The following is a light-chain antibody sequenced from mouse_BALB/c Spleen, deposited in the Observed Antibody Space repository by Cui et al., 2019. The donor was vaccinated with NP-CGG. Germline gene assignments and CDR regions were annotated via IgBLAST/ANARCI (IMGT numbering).Light chain of an antibody. Sequence: QAVVTQESALTTSPGETVIPTFRSSTGAVTTSNYANWVQEKPDHLFTGLIGDTNNRAPGVPARFSGSLIGDKAALTITGAQTEDEAIYFCALWYSNHWVFGGGTKLTVL. V-gene: IGLV1*01. CDR3: ALWYSNHWV. CDR2: DTN. J-gene: IGLJ1*01. CDR1: TGAVTTSNY.